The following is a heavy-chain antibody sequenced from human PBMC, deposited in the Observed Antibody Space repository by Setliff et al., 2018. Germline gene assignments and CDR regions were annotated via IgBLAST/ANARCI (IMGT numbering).Heavy chain of an antibody. J-gene: IGHJ4*02. CDR1: GFNFNLYN. CDR3: ARDEVTCSGSKCYSGFDS. D-gene: IGHD2-15*01. V-gene: IGHV3-48*01. CDR2: IISNSLTT. Sequence: AGGSLRLSCEASGFNFNLYNMNWVRQAPGKGLEWVSYIISNSLTTHYADSVRGRFTVSRDNARNSLYLQRNNLRAEDTAVYYCARDEVTCSGSKCYSGFDSWGQGTPVTVSS.